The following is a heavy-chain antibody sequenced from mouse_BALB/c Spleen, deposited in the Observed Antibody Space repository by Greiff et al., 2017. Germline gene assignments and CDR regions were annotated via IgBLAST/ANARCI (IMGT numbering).Heavy chain of an antibody. J-gene: IGHJ4*01. D-gene: IGHD2-14*01. Sequence: EVHLVESGGGLVQPKGSLKLSCAASGFTFNTYAMNWVRQAPGKGLEWVARIRSKSNNYATYYADSVKDRFTISRDDSQSMLYLQMNNLKTEDTAMYYCVRHWDRYDYYAMDYWGQGTSVTVSS. CDR2: IRSKSNNYAT. V-gene: IGHV10-1*02. CDR3: VRHWDRYDYYAMDY. CDR1: GFTFNTYA.